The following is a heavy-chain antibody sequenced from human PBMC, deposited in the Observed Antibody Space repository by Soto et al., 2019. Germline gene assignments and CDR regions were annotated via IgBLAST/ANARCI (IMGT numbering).Heavy chain of an antibody. CDR3: ARGNHRWLPLWYFDL. J-gene: IGHJ2*01. D-gene: IGHD5-12*01. V-gene: IGHV1-69*12. CDR2: IIPIFGTV. CDR1: GGTFSNYP. Sequence: QVQLVQSGAEVKKPGSSVKVSCKASGGTFSNYPISWVRQAPGQGLEWMGGIIPIFGTVNYAQKFQGRVTLTADESTITAYMELSSLRSEDTAVYYCARGNHRWLPLWYFDLWGRGTLVTVSS.